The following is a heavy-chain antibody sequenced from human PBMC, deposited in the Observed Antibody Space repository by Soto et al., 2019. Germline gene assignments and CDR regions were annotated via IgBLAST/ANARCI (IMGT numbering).Heavy chain of an antibody. D-gene: IGHD1-1*01. J-gene: IGHJ6*03. CDR2: IYYSGST. Sequence: PSETLSLTCTVSGGSISSYYWSWIRQPPGKGLEWIGYIYYSGSTNYNPSLKSRVTISVDTSKNQFSLKLSSVTAADTAVYYCARVLNSYYYYYMDVWGKGTTVTVSS. CDR3: ARVLNSYYYYYMDV. CDR1: GGSISSYY. V-gene: IGHV4-59*01.